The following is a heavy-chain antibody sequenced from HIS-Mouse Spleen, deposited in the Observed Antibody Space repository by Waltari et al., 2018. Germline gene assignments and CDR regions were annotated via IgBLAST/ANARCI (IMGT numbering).Heavy chain of an antibody. V-gene: IGHV1-2*02. CDR1: GYTFTGYY. CDR2: INPNSGGT. J-gene: IGHJ3*02. CDR3: ARPLPGLYAFDI. Sequence: QVQLVQSGAEVKKPGASVKVSCKASGYTFTGYYMHWVRQAPGQGLEWMGWINPNSGGTNYAQKFQVRVTMTRDPSSSTAYMELSRLRSDDTAVYYCARPLPGLYAFDIWGQGTMVTVSS.